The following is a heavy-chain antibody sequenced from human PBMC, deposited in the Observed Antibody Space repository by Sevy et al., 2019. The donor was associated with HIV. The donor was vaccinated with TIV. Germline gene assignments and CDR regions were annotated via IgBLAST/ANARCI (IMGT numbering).Heavy chain of an antibody. Sequence: GGSQRLSCVGSGFSFSSDAMSWVRQAPGKGLQWVATVSASSGSTYYADSVRGRFSITRDNSKNTLYVKMNSLRAEDMAVYYCARVGGGGYYDPWSGYLEFDPWGQGTLVTVSS. V-gene: IGHV3-23*01. D-gene: IGHD3-3*01. CDR1: GFSFSSDA. CDR3: ARVGGGGYYDPWSGYLEFDP. CDR2: VSASSGST. J-gene: IGHJ5*02.